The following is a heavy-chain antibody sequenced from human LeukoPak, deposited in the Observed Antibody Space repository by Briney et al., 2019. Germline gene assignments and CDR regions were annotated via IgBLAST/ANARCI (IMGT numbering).Heavy chain of an antibody. CDR2: IYHSGST. CDR1: GYSISSGYY. Sequence: SETLSLTCAVSGYSISSGYYWGWIRQPPGKGLEWSGRIYHSGSTYYNPSLKSRVTISVDTSKNQFSLKLSSVTAADTAVHYCARYLGATTDYWGQGTLVTVSS. D-gene: IGHD1-26*01. J-gene: IGHJ4*02. V-gene: IGHV4-38-2*01. CDR3: ARYLGATTDY.